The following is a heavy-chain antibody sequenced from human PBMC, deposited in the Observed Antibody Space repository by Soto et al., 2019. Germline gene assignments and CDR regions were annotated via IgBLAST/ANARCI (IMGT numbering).Heavy chain of an antibody. Sequence: EVQLLESGGGLVQPGGSLRLSCAASGFTFSSYAMSWVRQAPGKGLEWVSAISGSGGSTYYADSVKGRFTISRDNSKNTLYLQKNNLRVEDTAVYYCAKEGTYEDDVRGSYLTGYFDYWGQGTLVTVSS. CDR2: ISGSGGST. CDR3: AKEGTYEDDVRGSYLTGYFDY. V-gene: IGHV3-23*01. CDR1: GFTFSSYA. J-gene: IGHJ4*02. D-gene: IGHD3-16*02.